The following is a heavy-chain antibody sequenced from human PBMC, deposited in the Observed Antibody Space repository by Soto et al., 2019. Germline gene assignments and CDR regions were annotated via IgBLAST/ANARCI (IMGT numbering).Heavy chain of an antibody. CDR1: GGPIKTGDYY. CDR3: ARAGFSYGHLLF. V-gene: IGHV4-30-4*01. J-gene: IGHJ4*02. D-gene: IGHD3-10*01. CDR2: VFYSGAT. Sequence: QVQLKESGPGLVKPSETLSLTCNVSGGPIKTGDYYWNWIRQPPGKGMEWIGYVFYSGATNYSPSLKSRAAISIDTSKNQFSLSLTSVTAADTAVYYFARAGFSYGHLLFWGQGIRVTVST.